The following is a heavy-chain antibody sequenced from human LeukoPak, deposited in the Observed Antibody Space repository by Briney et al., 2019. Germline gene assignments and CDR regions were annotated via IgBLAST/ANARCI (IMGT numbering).Heavy chain of an antibody. J-gene: IGHJ4*02. V-gene: IGHV3-9*03. CDR3: VRAPGMAVEKRYFDY. CDR2: ISWNNGDL. Sequence: GGPLRLSCAASGLSFGGYAVHWVRQPPGKGLEGVSGISWNNGDLHYADSVRGRFTISRDNAENSLSLKMNRLRFEDMALYYCVRAPGMAVEKRYFDYWGQGTLVTVSS. D-gene: IGHD6-19*01. CDR1: GLSFGGYA.